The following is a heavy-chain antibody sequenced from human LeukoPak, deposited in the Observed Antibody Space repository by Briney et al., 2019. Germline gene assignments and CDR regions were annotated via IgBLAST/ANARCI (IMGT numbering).Heavy chain of an antibody. CDR1: GFNFGDYA. CDR2: IRSRPYGGTT. CDR3: TRTRSYYDSSAFDY. Sequence: GGSLRLSCIGSGFNFGDYAMSWVRQAPGKGLEWVGFIRSRPYGGTTEYAASVKGRFTISRDDSKSIAYLQMNSLRTEDTAVYYCTRTRSYYDSSAFDYWGKGTLVTVSS. V-gene: IGHV3-49*04. D-gene: IGHD3-22*01. J-gene: IGHJ4*02.